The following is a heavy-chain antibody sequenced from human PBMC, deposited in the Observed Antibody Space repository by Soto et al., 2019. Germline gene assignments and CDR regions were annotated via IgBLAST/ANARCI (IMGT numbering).Heavy chain of an antibody. V-gene: IGHV5-51*01. CDR2: IFPRDSDT. CDR1: GYNFIRHW. D-gene: IGHD4-4*01. J-gene: IGHJ4*02. Sequence: ESLKISFEVSGYNFIRHWIAWVRQMPGKGLEWMGTIFPRDSDTRYSPSFQGQVTISADKSINTAYVQWTSLEASDTAIYFCARALNYSNFDYWGQGTLVTVSS. CDR3: ARALNYSNFDY.